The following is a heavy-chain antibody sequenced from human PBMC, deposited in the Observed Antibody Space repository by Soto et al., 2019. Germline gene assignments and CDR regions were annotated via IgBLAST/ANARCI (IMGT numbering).Heavy chain of an antibody. Sequence: QVQLVQSGAEVKKPGASVKVSCKASGYTFTSYGLSWVRQAPGQGLEWMGRISAYNYNTNYAQKLQGRVTMTTDTSTSTAYMGPRSLRSDDTAVYFCARVVGALGHRFDPWGQGTLVTVSS. CDR2: ISAYNYNT. CDR3: ARVVGALGHRFDP. V-gene: IGHV1-18*01. D-gene: IGHD3-3*01. J-gene: IGHJ5*02. CDR1: GYTFTSYG.